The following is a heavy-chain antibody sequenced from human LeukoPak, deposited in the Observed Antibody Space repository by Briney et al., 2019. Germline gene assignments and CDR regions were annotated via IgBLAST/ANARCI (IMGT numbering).Heavy chain of an antibody. CDR1: GGSISSYY. CDR3: ARGQHYDSSGYYPQFDY. V-gene: IGHV4-59*01. D-gene: IGHD3-22*01. J-gene: IGHJ4*02. Sequence: PSETLSLTCTVSGGSISSYYWSWIRQPPGKGLEWIGYIYYSGSTNYNPSLKSRVTISVDTSKNQFSLKLSSVTAADTAAYYCARGQHYDSSGYYPQFDYWGQGTLVTVSS. CDR2: IYYSGST.